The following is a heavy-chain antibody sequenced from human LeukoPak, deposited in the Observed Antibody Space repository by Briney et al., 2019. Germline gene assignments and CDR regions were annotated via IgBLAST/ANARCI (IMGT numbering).Heavy chain of an antibody. Sequence: GGSLRLSCAASGFTFSSSDMHWVRQSTGKGLEWVAAIGTAGNTYYPGSVKGRFTISRENAKNSLYLQMNSLRAEDTALYYCAKDIGPIAVAGLDAFDIWGQGTMVTVSS. CDR2: IGTAGNT. V-gene: IGHV3-13*01. D-gene: IGHD6-19*01. CDR3: AKDIGPIAVAGLDAFDI. CDR1: GFTFSSSD. J-gene: IGHJ3*02.